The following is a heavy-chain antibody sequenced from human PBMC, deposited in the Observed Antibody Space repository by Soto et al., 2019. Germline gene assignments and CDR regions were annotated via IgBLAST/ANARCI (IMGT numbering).Heavy chain of an antibody. CDR2: IFYSGTT. Sequence: QLQLQESGPGLVKPSETLSLTCTVSGGSISSSSYYWGWIRQSPGKGLEWIASIFYSGTTYYNPSLERRVTISVDTSKNQVALPLSSVTAADTAFYYCASVPARFCASTSCFPGYWGQGTLVTVSS. D-gene: IGHD2-2*01. V-gene: IGHV4-39*01. J-gene: IGHJ4*02. CDR1: GGSISSSSYY. CDR3: ASVPARFCASTSCFPGY.